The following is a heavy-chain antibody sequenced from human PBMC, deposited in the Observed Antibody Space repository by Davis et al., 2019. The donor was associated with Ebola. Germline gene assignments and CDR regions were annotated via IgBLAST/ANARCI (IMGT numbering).Heavy chain of an antibody. D-gene: IGHD4-23*01. J-gene: IGHJ3*02. CDR1: GFTFSDYY. V-gene: IGHV3-11*06. Sequence: GESLKISCAASGFTFSDYYMSWIRQAPGKGLEWVSYISSSSSYIYYADSVKGRFTISRDNAKNSLYLQRNSLRAEDTAVYYCARGGGFRLRWFPDAFDIWGQGTMVTVSS. CDR3: ARGGGFRLRWFPDAFDI. CDR2: ISSSSSYI.